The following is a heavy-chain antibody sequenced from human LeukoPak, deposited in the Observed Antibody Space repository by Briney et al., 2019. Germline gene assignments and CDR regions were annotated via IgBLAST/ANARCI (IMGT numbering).Heavy chain of an antibody. D-gene: IGHD2-8*01. Sequence: PGGSLRLSCAASGFTFNMYWMSWVRQAPGKGLEWVANIKKDGSERNYVDSVKGRFTISRDNSKNTLYLQMNSLRAEDTAVYYCARGPATHIVVLMVYDWGQGTLVTVSS. CDR1: GFTFNMYW. V-gene: IGHV3-7*01. CDR3: ARGPATHIVVLMVYD. J-gene: IGHJ4*02. CDR2: IKKDGSER.